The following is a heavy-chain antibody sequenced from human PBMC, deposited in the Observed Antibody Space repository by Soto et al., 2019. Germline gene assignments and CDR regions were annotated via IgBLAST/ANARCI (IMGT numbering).Heavy chain of an antibody. V-gene: IGHV1-18*01. CDR1: GYTFTSYG. CDR3: TRDHLRADYWEAYYYYGMDV. J-gene: IGHJ6*02. Sequence: QGQLVQSGAEVKKAGASVKFSCMASGYTFTSYGISWVRQDPGQGLEWMGWISAYNGNTNYAQKLQGGVTMNTDTSTSRAYMELRSLRSDDTAVYYCTRDHLRADYWEAYYYYGMDVWGQGTTVTVSS. D-gene: IGHD4-17*01. CDR2: ISAYNGNT.